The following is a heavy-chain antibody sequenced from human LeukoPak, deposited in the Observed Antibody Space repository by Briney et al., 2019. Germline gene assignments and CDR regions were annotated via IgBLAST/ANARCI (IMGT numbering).Heavy chain of an antibody. J-gene: IGHJ4*02. V-gene: IGHV3-23*01. CDR1: GFTFSSYA. Sequence: PGGSLGLSCAASGFTFSSYAMSWVRQAPGKGLEWVSAISGSGGSTYYADSVKGRFTISRDNSKNTLYLQMNSLRAEDTAVYYCAKKAAGTGGVWTYFDYWGQGTLVTVSS. CDR2: ISGSGGST. D-gene: IGHD6-13*01. CDR3: AKKAAGTGGVWTYFDY.